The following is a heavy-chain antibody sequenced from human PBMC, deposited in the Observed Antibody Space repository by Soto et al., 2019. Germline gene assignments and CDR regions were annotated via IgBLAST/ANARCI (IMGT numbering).Heavy chain of an antibody. CDR2: ISSSSSYT. V-gene: IGHV3-11*06. J-gene: IGHJ6*02. D-gene: IGHD6-6*01. Sequence: QVQLVESGGGLVKPGGSLRLSCAASGFTFSDYYMSWIRQAPGKGLEWVSYISSSSSYTNYADSVKGRFTISRDNAKNSLYLQMNSLRAEDTAVYYCAAVSSSDHYYYYGMDVWGQGTTVTVSS. CDR3: AAVSSSDHYYYYGMDV. CDR1: GFTFSDYY.